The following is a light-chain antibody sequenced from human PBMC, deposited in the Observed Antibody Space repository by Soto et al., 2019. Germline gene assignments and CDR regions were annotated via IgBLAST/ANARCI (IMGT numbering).Light chain of an antibody. V-gene: IGKV3-15*01. J-gene: IGKJ1*01. CDR2: GAS. Sequence: EIVMTQSPATLSVSPGERATLSCRDSQSVSSNLAWYQQKPGQAPRLLIYGASTRATGIPARFSGSGSGTEFTLTISSLQSEDFAVYCCQQYHNWWTFGQGTKVDIK. CDR1: QSVSSN. CDR3: QQYHNWWT.